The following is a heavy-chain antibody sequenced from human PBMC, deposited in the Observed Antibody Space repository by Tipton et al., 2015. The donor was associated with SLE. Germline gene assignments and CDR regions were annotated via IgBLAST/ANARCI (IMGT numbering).Heavy chain of an antibody. CDR2: IYHSGST. V-gene: IGHV4-38-2*02. J-gene: IGHJ4*02. D-gene: IGHD3-3*01. CDR1: GYSISSGYY. CDR3: ARAVRYDSSRGYFDY. Sequence: TLSLTCTVSGYSISSGYYWGWIRQPPGKGLEWIGNIYHSGSTHYNPSLKSRVTISVDTPKNQFSLKLSSVTAADTAVYYCARAVRYDSSRGYFDYWGQGTLVTVSS.